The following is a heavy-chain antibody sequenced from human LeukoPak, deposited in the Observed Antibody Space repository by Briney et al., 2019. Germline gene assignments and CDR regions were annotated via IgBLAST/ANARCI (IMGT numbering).Heavy chain of an antibody. Sequence: GGSLRLSCVVSGFTFSSCSMNWVRQAPGKGLEWVSYISSSSTTRYYADSVKGRFTISGDNAKNSLYLQMNSLRDEDSAVYYCARDPHIAAAGTIFDYWGQGTLVTVSS. D-gene: IGHD6-13*01. CDR3: ARDPHIAAAGTIFDY. J-gene: IGHJ4*02. CDR2: ISSSSTTR. CDR1: GFTFSSCS. V-gene: IGHV3-48*02.